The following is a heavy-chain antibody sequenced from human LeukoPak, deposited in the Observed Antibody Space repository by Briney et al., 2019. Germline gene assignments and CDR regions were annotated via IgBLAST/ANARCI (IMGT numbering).Heavy chain of an antibody. V-gene: IGHV1-2*02. J-gene: IGHJ3*02. CDR1: GYTFTGYY. CDR3: ARGDSTIPGAFDI. Sequence: GASVKVSCKASGYTFTGYYMHWVRQAPGQGLEWMGWINPDSGGTNYAQKFQGRVTMTRDTSISTAYMELSRLRSDDTAVYYCARGDSTIPGAFDIWGQGTMVTVSS. D-gene: IGHD5/OR15-5a*01. CDR2: INPDSGGT.